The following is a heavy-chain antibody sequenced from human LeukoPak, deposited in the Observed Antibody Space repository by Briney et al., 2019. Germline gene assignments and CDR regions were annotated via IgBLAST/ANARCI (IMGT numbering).Heavy chain of an antibody. J-gene: IGHJ5*02. CDR2: IYTSGST. CDR3: ARGSGYSYGYDWFDP. Sequence: SETLSLTCTVSGGSISSYYWSWIRQPAGKGLEWIGRIYTSGSTNYNPSLKIRVTMSVDTSKNQFSLRLSPVTAADTAVYYCARGSGYSYGYDWFDPWGQGTLVTVSS. V-gene: IGHV4-4*07. CDR1: GGSISSYY. D-gene: IGHD5-18*01.